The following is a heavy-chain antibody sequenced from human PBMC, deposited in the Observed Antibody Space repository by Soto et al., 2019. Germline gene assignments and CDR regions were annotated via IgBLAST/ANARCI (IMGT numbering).Heavy chain of an antibody. CDR3: AKARYCSSTSCYPPGWFDP. CDR2: ISGSGGST. D-gene: IGHD2-2*01. CDR1: GFTFSSYA. J-gene: IGHJ5*02. V-gene: IGHV3-23*01. Sequence: EVQLLESGGGLVQPGGSLRLSCAASGFTFSSYAMSWVRQAPGKGLEWVSAISGSGGSTYYADSVKGRFTISRDNSKNTLYLEMNSLRAEDTAVYYCAKARYCSSTSCYPPGWFDPWGQGTLVTGSS.